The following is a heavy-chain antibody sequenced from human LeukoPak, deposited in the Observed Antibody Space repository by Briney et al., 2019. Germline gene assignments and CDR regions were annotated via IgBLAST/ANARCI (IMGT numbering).Heavy chain of an antibody. J-gene: IGHJ5*02. Sequence: ASVKVSCKASGYSFIDYHIHWVRQAPGQGLECMGWISPRSGATKYYIERFQGRFTMTRDTSISTAYMGLSGLTYDDTAMYFCARDVIMGGSQGWFDPWGQGTLVTVSS. D-gene: IGHD2-8*01. CDR3: ARDVIMGGSQGWFDP. CDR1: GYSFIDYH. CDR2: ISPRSGAT. V-gene: IGHV1-2*02.